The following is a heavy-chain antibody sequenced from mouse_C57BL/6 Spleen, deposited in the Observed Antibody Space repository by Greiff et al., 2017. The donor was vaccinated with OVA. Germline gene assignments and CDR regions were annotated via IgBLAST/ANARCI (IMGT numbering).Heavy chain of an antibody. Sequence: VQLQQSGPELVKPGASVKLSCKASGYTFTSYDINWVKQRPGQGLEWIGRIYPRDGSTKYNEKFKGKATLTVDTSSSTAYMELHSLTSEDSAVYFCASEEGYYGSSLGAYWGQGTLVTVSA. V-gene: IGHV1-85*01. D-gene: IGHD1-1*01. CDR2: IYPRDGST. J-gene: IGHJ3*01. CDR3: ASEEGYYGSSLGAY. CDR1: GYTFTSYD.